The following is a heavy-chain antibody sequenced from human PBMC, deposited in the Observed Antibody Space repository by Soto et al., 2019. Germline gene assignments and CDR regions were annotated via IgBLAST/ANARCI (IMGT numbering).Heavy chain of an antibody. CDR2: INPNSGGT. J-gene: IGHJ3*02. D-gene: IGHD6-6*01. V-gene: IGHV1-2*04. Sequence: GASVKVSCKASGYTFTGYYMHWVRQAPGQGLEWMGWINPNSGGTNYAQKFQGWVTMTRDTSISTAYMELSRLRSDDTAVYYCAATYEYSSSSGAFDIWGQGTMVTVSS. CDR1: GYTFTGYY. CDR3: AATYEYSSSSGAFDI.